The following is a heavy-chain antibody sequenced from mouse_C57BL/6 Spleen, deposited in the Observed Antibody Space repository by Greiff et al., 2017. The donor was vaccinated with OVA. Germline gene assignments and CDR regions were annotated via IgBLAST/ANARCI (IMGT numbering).Heavy chain of an antibody. J-gene: IGHJ4*01. CDR3: CRNGCYPYYAMDY. V-gene: IGHV2-2*01. CDR2: IWSGGST. CDR1: GFSLPSYG. D-gene: IGHD2-12*01. Sequence: QVQLQESGPGLVQPSQSLSITCTVSGFSLPSYGVPWVRQSPGKGLEWLGVIWSGGSTDYNAAFISSLSISKNKSKIQVFFKMNRLQADDTTIYYCCRNGCYPYYAMDYWGQGTSVTVSA.